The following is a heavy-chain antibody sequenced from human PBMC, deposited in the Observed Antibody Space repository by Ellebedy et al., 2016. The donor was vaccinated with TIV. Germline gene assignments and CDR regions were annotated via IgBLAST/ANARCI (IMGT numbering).Heavy chain of an antibody. Sequence: AASVKVSCKASGYTFTSYYMHWVRQAPGQGLEWMGIINPSGGSTSYAQKFQGRVTMTRDTSTSTVYMELSSLRSEDTAVYYCARASGDSGYDSGNWFDPWGQGTLVTVSS. V-gene: IGHV1-46*01. CDR1: GYTFTSYY. J-gene: IGHJ5*02. D-gene: IGHD5-12*01. CDR2: INPSGGST. CDR3: ARASGDSGYDSGNWFDP.